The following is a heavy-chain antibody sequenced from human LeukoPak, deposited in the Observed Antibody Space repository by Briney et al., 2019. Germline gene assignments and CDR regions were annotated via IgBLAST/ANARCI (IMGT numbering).Heavy chain of an antibody. CDR1: GFTFSSYG. Sequence: GGSLRLSCAASGFTFSSYGMNWVRQASGKGLEWVSAISGSGGSTYYADSVKGRFTISRDNSKNTLYLQMNSLRAEDTAVYYCVSGGYDIWLFDYWGQGTLVTVSS. CDR2: ISGSGGST. CDR3: VSGGYDIWLFDY. D-gene: IGHD5-12*01. J-gene: IGHJ4*02. V-gene: IGHV3-23*01.